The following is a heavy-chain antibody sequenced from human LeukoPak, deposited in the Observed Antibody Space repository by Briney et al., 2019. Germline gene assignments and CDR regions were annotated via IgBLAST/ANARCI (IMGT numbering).Heavy chain of an antibody. Sequence: ASVKISCKVSGYTFTDYYMHWVQQAPGKGLESMGLVDPEDGETIYAEKFQGRVTITADTSTDTAYMELSSLRSEDTAVYYCATISPGRFLEWLERPYNWFDPWGQGTLVTVSS. CDR1: GYTFTDYY. CDR3: ATISPGRFLEWLERPYNWFDP. V-gene: IGHV1-69-2*01. D-gene: IGHD3-3*01. CDR2: VDPEDGET. J-gene: IGHJ5*02.